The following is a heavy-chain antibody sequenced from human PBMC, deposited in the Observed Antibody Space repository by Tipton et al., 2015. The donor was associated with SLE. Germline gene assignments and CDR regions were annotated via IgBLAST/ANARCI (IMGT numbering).Heavy chain of an antibody. CDR2: IYYSGST. CDR3: ARLGYYDSSAGC. CDR1: GGSISSSSYY. D-gene: IGHD3-22*01. J-gene: IGHJ4*02. V-gene: IGHV4-39*01. Sequence: TLSLTCTVSGGSISSSSYYWGWIRQPPGKGLEWIGSIYYSGSTYYNPSLKSRVTMFVDTSKNQFSPNLSFGTAADTAVYYCARLGYYDSSAGCWGQGTLVTVSS.